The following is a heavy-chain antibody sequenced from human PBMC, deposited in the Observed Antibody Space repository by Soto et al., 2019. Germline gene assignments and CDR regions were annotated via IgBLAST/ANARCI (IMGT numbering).Heavy chain of an antibody. D-gene: IGHD3-22*01. V-gene: IGHV4-34*01. Sequence: SETLSLTCAVYGGSFSGYYWSWIRQPPGKGLEWIGEINHSGSTNYNPSLKSRVTISVDTSKNQFSLKLSSVTAADTAVYYCARGAVRTYYYDSSGHPPFWPWGQGTLVTVSS. J-gene: IGHJ5*02. CDR1: GGSFSGYY. CDR3: ARGAVRTYYYDSSGHPPFWP. CDR2: INHSGST.